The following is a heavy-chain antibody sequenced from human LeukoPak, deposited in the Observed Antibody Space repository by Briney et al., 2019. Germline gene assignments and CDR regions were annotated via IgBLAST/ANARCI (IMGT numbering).Heavy chain of an antibody. V-gene: IGHV4-59*01. Sequence: SETLSLTCTVSGGPISSYYWSWIRQPPGKGLEWIGYIYYSGSTNYNPSLKSRVTISVDTSKNQFSLKLSSVTAADTAVYYCARDRGGSYFDYWGQGTLVTVSS. J-gene: IGHJ4*02. CDR2: IYYSGST. D-gene: IGHD3-16*01. CDR1: GGPISSYY. CDR3: ARDRGGSYFDY.